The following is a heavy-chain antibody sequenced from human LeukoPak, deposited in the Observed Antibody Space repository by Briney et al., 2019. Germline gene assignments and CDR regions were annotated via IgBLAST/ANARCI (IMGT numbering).Heavy chain of an antibody. CDR2: INPNSGGT. CDR3: ARDPGYSSPRGDY. Sequence: GASVKVSCKASGYTFTDYFMHWVRQAPGQGLEWMGWINPNSGGTHYAQKFQGRVTMTRDTSISTAYMELSRLRSDGTAVYYCARDPGYSSPRGDYWGQGTLGTVSS. D-gene: IGHD5-18*01. J-gene: IGHJ4*02. V-gene: IGHV1-2*02. CDR1: GYTFTDYF.